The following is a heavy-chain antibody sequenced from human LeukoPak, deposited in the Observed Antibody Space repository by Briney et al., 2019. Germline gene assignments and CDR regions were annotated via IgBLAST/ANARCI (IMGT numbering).Heavy chain of an antibody. Sequence: GGSLRPSCAASGFTFSSYAMNWVRQAPGKGLEWVSAICSNDNNTYYADSVRGRFSISRDSSKNTVYLQMNSLRDEDTAVYYCARARPWDSSRSYYFGMVVWGHGTTVTVSS. V-gene: IGHV3-23*01. CDR2: ICSNDNNT. CDR3: ARARPWDSSRSYYFGMVV. CDR1: GFTFSSYA. J-gene: IGHJ6*02. D-gene: IGHD3-22*01.